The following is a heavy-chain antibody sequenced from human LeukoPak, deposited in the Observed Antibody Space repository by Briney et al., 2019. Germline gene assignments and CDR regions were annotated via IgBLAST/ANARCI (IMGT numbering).Heavy chain of an antibody. D-gene: IGHD3-22*01. CDR1: GFTVSSNY. CDR2: IYSGGST. Sequence: GGSLRLSCAASGFTVSSNYMSWVRQAPGKGLERVSVIYSGGSTDYADSAKGRFTSSRDNSKNTLYLQMNSLRAEDTAVYYCAGGERYYCDTSGYPGPRAFNIWGQGTMVTVSS. V-gene: IGHV3-66*01. CDR3: AGGERYYCDTSGYPGPRAFNI. J-gene: IGHJ3*02.